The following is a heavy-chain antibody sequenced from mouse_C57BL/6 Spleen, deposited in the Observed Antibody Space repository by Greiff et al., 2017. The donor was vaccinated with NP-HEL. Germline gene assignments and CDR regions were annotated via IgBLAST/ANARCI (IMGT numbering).Heavy chain of an antibody. CDR3: TREESYPYAMDY. CDR2: ISRGGDYI. J-gene: IGHJ4*01. Sequence: EVQGVASGSFFFPPGGSLKLSCAASGFTFSSYAMSWVRQTPDTRLEWVAYISRGGDYIYYADTVKGRFTISRDNARNTLYLQMSSLKSEDTAMYYCTREESYPYAMDYWGQGTSVTVSS. CDR1: GFTFSSYA. V-gene: IGHV5-9-1*02. D-gene: IGHD2-10*01.